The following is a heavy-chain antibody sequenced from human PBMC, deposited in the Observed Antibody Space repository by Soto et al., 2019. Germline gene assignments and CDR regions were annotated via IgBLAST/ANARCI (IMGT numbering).Heavy chain of an antibody. CDR2: ISGSGGST. D-gene: IGHD3-3*01. V-gene: IGHV3-23*01. CDR3: AKATYYDFWSGSGPFDY. J-gene: IGHJ4*02. CDR1: GFTFSGYA. Sequence: EVHLLESGGGLIQPGASLRLSCAASGFTFSGYAMSWVRQAPGRGLEWVSAISGSGGSTFYADSVKGRFTISRDNSKDTMYLQMHSLRAEDTAVYYCAKATYYDFWSGSGPFDYWGLGALVSVSS.